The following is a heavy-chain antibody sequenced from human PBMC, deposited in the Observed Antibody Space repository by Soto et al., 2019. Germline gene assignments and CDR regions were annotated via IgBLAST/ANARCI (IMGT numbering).Heavy chain of an antibody. V-gene: IGHV4-61*01. Sequence: QVQLQESGPGLVKPSETLSLTCTVSGGSVSSGSYYWSWIRQPPGKGLEWIGYIYYSGSTNYNPSLKSRVTISVDTSKNQFSLKLSSVTAADTAVYYCARVQILWFGGCDYWGQGTLVTVSS. D-gene: IGHD3-10*01. CDR2: IYYSGST. CDR1: GGSVSSGSYY. CDR3: ARVQILWFGGCDY. J-gene: IGHJ4*02.